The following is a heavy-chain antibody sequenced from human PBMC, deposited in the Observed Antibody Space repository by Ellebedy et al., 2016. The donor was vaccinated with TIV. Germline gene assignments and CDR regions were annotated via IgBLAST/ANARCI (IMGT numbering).Heavy chain of an antibody. CDR1: GFTFDDYT. D-gene: IGHD4-17*01. V-gene: IGHV3-43*01. CDR2: ISWDGGST. Sequence: GESLKISCAASGFTFDDYTMHWVRQAPGKGLEWVSLISWDGGSTYYADSVKGRFTISRDSSKNTLYLQMNSLRVEDTAVYYCASRPNGDYHFLDYWGQGTLVTVSS. J-gene: IGHJ4*02. CDR3: ASRPNGDYHFLDY.